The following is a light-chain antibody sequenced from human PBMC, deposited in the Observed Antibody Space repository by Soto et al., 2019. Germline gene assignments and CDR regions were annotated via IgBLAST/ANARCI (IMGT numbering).Light chain of an antibody. Sequence: IEMTQSPATLSVSPGERATLSCRASQSFSSNLVCYQQKPGQAPRLLIYGASTRVTGIPARFSGSGSGTEFTLTISSLQSEDFAVYYCQQYHNWWTFGQGTKVDI. CDR3: QQYHNWWT. J-gene: IGKJ1*01. V-gene: IGKV3-15*01. CDR1: QSFSSN. CDR2: GAS.